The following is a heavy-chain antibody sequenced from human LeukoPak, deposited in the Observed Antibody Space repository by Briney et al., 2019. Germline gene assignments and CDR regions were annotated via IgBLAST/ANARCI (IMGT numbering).Heavy chain of an antibody. CDR1: GFSFSGCA. V-gene: IGHV3-23*01. D-gene: IGHD2-21*02. Sequence: PGGSLRLSCAASGFSFSGCAMSWVRQAPGKGLEWVSSISGSGGNTYYADSVKGRFTISRDNSKNTLYLQMNSLRADDTAVYFCAKDVVVVTAILDYWGQGTLVTVSS. J-gene: IGHJ4*02. CDR2: ISGSGGNT. CDR3: AKDVVVVTAILDY.